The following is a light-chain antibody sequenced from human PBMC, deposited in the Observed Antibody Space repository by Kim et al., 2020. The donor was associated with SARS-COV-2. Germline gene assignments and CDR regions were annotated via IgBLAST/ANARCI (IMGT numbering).Light chain of an antibody. CDR2: AAS. CDR3: QKYNSAPWT. V-gene: IGKV1-27*01. J-gene: IGKJ1*01. CDR1: QDMAYA. Sequence: PSVGDRVTITVRASQDMAYAFAWYQQNPGKVPQVLIYAASTLQSGVPSRFSCSGSGTEFTLTIGSLQTEDVATYYCQKYNSAPWTFGPGTKVEIK.